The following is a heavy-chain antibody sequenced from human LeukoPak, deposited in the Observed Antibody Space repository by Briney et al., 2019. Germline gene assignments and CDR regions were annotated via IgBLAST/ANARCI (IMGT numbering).Heavy chain of an antibody. D-gene: IGHD6-19*01. Sequence: GGSLRLSCAASGFTFSTYWMHWVRQAPGKGLVWVSRINPDGTTTSYADSAKGRFTISRDNAKDTVYLQMNSLRAEDTAVYYCARVSIGWYPFDYWGQGTLVTVSS. CDR1: GFTFSTYW. J-gene: IGHJ4*02. CDR2: INPDGTTT. V-gene: IGHV3-74*01. CDR3: ARVSIGWYPFDY.